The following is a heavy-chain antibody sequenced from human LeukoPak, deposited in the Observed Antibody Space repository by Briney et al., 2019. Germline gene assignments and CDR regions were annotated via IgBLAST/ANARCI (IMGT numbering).Heavy chain of an antibody. V-gene: IGHV4-39*01. D-gene: IGHD6-13*01. CDR3: HCSSSWFLDY. Sequence: SETLSPTCTVSGGSISSSSYYWGWIRQPPGKGLEWIGSICYSGSTYYNPSLKSRVTISVDTSKNQFSLKLSSVTAADTAVYYCHCSSSWFLDYWGQGTLVAVSS. CDR2: ICYSGST. CDR1: GGSISSSSYY. J-gene: IGHJ4*02.